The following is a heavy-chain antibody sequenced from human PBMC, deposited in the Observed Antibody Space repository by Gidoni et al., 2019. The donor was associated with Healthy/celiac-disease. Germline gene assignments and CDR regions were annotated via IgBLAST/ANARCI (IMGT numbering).Heavy chain of an antibody. CDR2: INPSGGST. Sequence: QVQLVQSGAEVKKPGASVKVSCKASGYTFTRYYMHWVRQAPGQGLEWMGIINPSGGSTSYAQKFQGRVTMTRDTSTSTVYMELSSLRSEDTAVYYCASPLPLVVPAARNYYYGMDVWGQGTTVTVSS. J-gene: IGHJ6*02. CDR1: GYTFTRYY. D-gene: IGHD2-2*01. CDR3: ASPLPLVVPAARNYYYGMDV. V-gene: IGHV1-46*01.